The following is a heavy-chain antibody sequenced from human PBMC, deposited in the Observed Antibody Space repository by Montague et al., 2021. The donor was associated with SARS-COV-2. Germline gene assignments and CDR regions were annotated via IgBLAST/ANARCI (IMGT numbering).Heavy chain of an antibody. CDR1: GGFISSYY. CDR3: ARDSYHYETSDTYDDSLDI. Sequence: SETLSLTRTVSGGFISSYYWSWIRQPPGKGLEWIGNIHYRGKTNYSPPLKSRVTISVDTSKNQFSLKLSSVTAADTAVYYCARDSYHYETSDTYDDSLDIWGQGTKVTVSS. D-gene: IGHD3-22*01. J-gene: IGHJ3*02. CDR2: IHYRGKT. V-gene: IGHV4-59*01.